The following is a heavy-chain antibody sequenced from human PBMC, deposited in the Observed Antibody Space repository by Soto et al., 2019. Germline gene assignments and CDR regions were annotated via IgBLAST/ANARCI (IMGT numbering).Heavy chain of an antibody. V-gene: IGHV4-39*01. CDR2: IYYSGST. J-gene: IGHJ4*02. CDR1: GGSISSSSYY. D-gene: IGHD3-3*01. Sequence: PSETPSLTCTVSGGSISSSSYYWCWILQPPGKGLEWIGSIYYSGSTYYNPSLKGRVTISVDTSKNQFSLKLSSVTAADTAVYYCARHFSGVVIIPVYLDYWGQGTLVTVSS. CDR3: ARHFSGVVIIPVYLDY.